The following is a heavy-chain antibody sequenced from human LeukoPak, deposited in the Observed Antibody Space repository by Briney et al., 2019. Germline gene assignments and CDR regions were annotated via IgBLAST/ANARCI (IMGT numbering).Heavy chain of an antibody. CDR2: INWNGGST. J-gene: IGHJ5*02. V-gene: IGHV3-20*04. CDR3: ACGSGSHSVSLRFDP. D-gene: IGHD3-10*01. CDR1: GFTFDDYG. Sequence: AGGSLRLSCAASGFTFDDYGMSWVRQAPGKGLEWVCGINWNGGSTGYADSVKGRFTISRDNAKNSLYLQMNSLRAEDTALYYCACGSGSHSVSLRFDPWGQGTLVTVSS.